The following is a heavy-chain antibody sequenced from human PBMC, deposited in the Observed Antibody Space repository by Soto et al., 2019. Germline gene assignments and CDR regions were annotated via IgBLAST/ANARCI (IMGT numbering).Heavy chain of an antibody. CDR2: IYTGGYT. Sequence: GGSLSLSCAASGFSVSNNYMSWVRQAPRKGLEWVSIIYTGGYTFYAESVKDRFIISRDSSKNTLYLQLSSLRAEDTAVYYCAREKGNAMDIWGQGTPVTVSS. V-gene: IGHV3-66*01. J-gene: IGHJ6*02. D-gene: IGHD3-10*01. CDR1: GFSVSNNY. CDR3: AREKGNAMDI.